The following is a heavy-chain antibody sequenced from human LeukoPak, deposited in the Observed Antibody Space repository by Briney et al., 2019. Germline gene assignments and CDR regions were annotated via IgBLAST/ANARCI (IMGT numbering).Heavy chain of an antibody. V-gene: IGHV4-4*07. CDR3: ARYAVAGSNLYFDY. CDR1: GGSIDTYY. CDR2: ISSSGST. J-gene: IGHJ4*02. Sequence: SETLSLTCTVSGGSIDTYYWSWIRQPAGKGLEWVGRISSSGSTNYNPSLTRRVTMSVDTYNNQFSLKVTSVTAADTAVYYCARYAVAGSNLYFDYWGQGILVTVSS. D-gene: IGHD6-19*01.